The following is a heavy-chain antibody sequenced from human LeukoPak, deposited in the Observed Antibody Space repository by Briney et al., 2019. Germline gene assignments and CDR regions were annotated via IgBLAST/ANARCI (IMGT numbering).Heavy chain of an antibody. V-gene: IGHV3-64*01. CDR1: GFTFSSYA. J-gene: IGHJ4*02. CDR2: ISSNGGST. CDR3: AKDVMYYDFWSGYPH. Sequence: GGSLRLSCAASGFTFSSYAMHWVRQAPGKGLEYVSAISSNGGSTYYANSVKGRFTISRDNSKNTLYLQMGSLRAEDTAVYYCAKDVMYYDFWSGYPHWGQGTLVTVSS. D-gene: IGHD3-3*01.